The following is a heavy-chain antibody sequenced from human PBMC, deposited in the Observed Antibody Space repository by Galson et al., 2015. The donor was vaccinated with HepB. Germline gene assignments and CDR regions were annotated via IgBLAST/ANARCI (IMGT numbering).Heavy chain of an antibody. J-gene: IGHJ6*03. D-gene: IGHD3-22*01. CDR1: GGSISSGGYY. CDR2: IYYSGST. CDR3: ARRSSGYYFPYYYYYMDV. Sequence: TLSLTCTVSGGSISSGGYYWSWIRQHPGKGLEWIGYIYYSGSTYYNPSLKSRVTISVDTSKNQFSLKLSSVTAADTAVYYCARRSSGYYFPYYYYYMDVWGKGTTVTVSS. V-gene: IGHV4-31*03.